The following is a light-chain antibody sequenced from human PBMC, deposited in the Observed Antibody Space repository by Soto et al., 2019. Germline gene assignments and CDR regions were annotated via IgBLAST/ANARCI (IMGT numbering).Light chain of an antibody. CDR2: DVT. CDR3: CSYTSSNTVI. V-gene: IGLV2-14*03. CDR1: SSDVGGYNY. J-gene: IGLJ2*01. Sequence: SALTQPASVSGSPGQSITISCTGTSSDVGGYNYVSWYQQYPGKAPKVMIYDVTNRPSGVSNRFSGSKSGNTASLTISGLQAEDEADYYCCSYTSSNTVIFGGGTKLTVL.